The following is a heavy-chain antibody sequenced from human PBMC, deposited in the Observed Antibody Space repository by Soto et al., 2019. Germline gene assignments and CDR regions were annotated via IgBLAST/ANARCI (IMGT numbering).Heavy chain of an antibody. CDR2: IGTTGDT. Sequence: PGGSLRLSCAASGFTFSTYDMHWVRQATGKGLEWVSTIGTTGDTYYPVPVKGRFTISRENAKNSVYLQMNSLRAGDTAVYYCARGLYSFDYWGQGTLVTVSS. V-gene: IGHV3-13*01. J-gene: IGHJ4*02. CDR3: ARGLYSFDY. CDR1: GFTFSTYD.